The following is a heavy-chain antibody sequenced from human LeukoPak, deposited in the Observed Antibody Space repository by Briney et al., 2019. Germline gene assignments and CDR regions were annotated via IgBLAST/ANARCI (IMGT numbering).Heavy chain of an antibody. D-gene: IGHD3-22*01. Sequence: ASVKVSCKASGYTFTSYGISWVRQAPGQGLEWMGWISAYNGNTNYAQKPQGRVTMTTDTSTSTAYMELRSLRSDDTAVYYCARDHTITMIVVAPGIYWGQGTLVTVSS. CDR3: ARDHTITMIVVAPGIY. J-gene: IGHJ4*02. CDR2: ISAYNGNT. CDR1: GYTFTSYG. V-gene: IGHV1-18*01.